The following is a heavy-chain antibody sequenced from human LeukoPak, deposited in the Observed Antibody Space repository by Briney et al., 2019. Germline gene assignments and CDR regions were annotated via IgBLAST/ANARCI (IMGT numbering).Heavy chain of an antibody. CDR3: AKIGSEIVVVPAAIT. J-gene: IGHJ5*02. V-gene: IGHV3-7*03. CDR1: GFTFSSYW. D-gene: IGHD2-2*01. CDR2: IKQDGSKK. Sequence: PGGSLRLSCAASGFTFSSYWMSWVRQAPGKGLEWVANIKQDGSKKNYVDSVKGRFTISRDNAKNSLYLQMNSLRAEDTAVYYCAKIGSEIVVVPAAITWGQGTLVTVSS.